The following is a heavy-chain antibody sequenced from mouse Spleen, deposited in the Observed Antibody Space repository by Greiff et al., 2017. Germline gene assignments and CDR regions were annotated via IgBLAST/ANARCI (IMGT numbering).Heavy chain of an antibody. CDR1: GFTFSSYA. D-gene: IGHD1-1*01. V-gene: IGHV5-9-1*02. Sequence: EVQRVESGEGLVKPGGSLKLSCAASGFTFSSYAMSWVRQTPEKRLEWVAYISDGGDYIYYADTVKGRFTISRDNARNTLYLQMSSLKSDDTAMYYCTRDYYGSDYWGQGTTLTVSS. CDR2: ISDGGDYI. J-gene: IGHJ2*01. CDR3: TRDYYGSDY.